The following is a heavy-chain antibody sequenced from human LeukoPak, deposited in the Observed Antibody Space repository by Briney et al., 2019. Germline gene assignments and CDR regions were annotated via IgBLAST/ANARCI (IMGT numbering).Heavy chain of an antibody. J-gene: IGHJ3*02. D-gene: IGHD3-10*01. CDR3: ARDRGWFGESPDAFDI. CDR2: ISSSSSYI. Sequence: GGSLRLSCAASGFTFSSYSMNWVRQAPGKGLEWVSSISSSSSYIYHADSVKGRFTISRDNAKNSLYLQMNSLRAEDTAVYYCARDRGWFGESPDAFDIWGQGTMVTVSS. V-gene: IGHV3-21*01. CDR1: GFTFSSYS.